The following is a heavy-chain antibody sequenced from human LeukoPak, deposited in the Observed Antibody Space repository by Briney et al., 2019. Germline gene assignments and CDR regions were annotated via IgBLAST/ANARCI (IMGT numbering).Heavy chain of an antibody. D-gene: IGHD6-19*01. V-gene: IGHV3-7*04. CDR2: IRQDGTEK. J-gene: IGHJ4*02. Sequence: GSLRLSCAASGFTLSSYWMSWVRQAPGKGLEWVANIRQDGTEKYYVDSVKGRFTISRDNAKNSLYLQMNSLRAEDTAVYYCARDHARAVAGNDYWGLGTLVTVSS. CDR3: ARDHARAVAGNDY. CDR1: GFTLSSYW.